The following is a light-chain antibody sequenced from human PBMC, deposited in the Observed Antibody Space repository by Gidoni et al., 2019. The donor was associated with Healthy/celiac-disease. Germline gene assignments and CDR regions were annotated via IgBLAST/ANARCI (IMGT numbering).Light chain of an antibody. J-gene: IGKJ2*01. V-gene: IGKV3-20*01. Sequence: EIVLTPSPGTLSLSPGERATLSCRASQSVSSSYLAWYQQKPGQAPRLLLYGASSRATGIPDRFSGSGSGTDFTLTISRLEPEDFAVYYCQQYGSSPRTFGQGTKLEIK. CDR2: GAS. CDR1: QSVSSSY. CDR3: QQYGSSPRT.